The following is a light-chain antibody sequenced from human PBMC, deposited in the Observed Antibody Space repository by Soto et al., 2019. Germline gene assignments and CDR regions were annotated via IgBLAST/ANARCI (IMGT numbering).Light chain of an antibody. CDR3: CCFAGSNTYI. Sequence: QSVLTQPASLSGSPGQSITISCTGTSADIGSFNLVSWYQQFPGEVPKLIIYESYKRPSGISTRFSGSRSDNTASLTVSGLQAEDEADYYCCCFAGSNTYIFGGGTQLTV. V-gene: IGLV2-23*01. CDR1: SADIGSFNL. J-gene: IGLJ2*01. CDR2: ESY.